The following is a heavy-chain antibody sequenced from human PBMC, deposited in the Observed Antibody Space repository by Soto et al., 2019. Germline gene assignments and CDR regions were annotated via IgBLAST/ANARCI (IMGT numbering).Heavy chain of an antibody. V-gene: IGHV4-4*07. CDR3: AREGSYSAYNFAHGIQLWSFDF. J-gene: IGHJ4*02. CDR2: IFSSGST. CDR1: GGSINTFY. Sequence: SETLSLTCTVSGGSINTFYWSWVRQPAGKGLEWIGRIFSSGSTSFSPSLESRVAMSVDTSKSHFSLNLSSVTAADMAVYYCAREGSYSAYNFAHGIQLWSFDFWGQGALVTVSS. D-gene: IGHD5-12*01.